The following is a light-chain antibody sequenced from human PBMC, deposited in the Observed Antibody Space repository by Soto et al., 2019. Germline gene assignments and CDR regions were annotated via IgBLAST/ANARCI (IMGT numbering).Light chain of an antibody. V-gene: IGKV3-20*01. CDR3: QQYGSSPLT. CDR2: AAA. J-gene: IGKJ2*01. Sequence: EIVLTQSPGTLSLSPGERATLSCRASQNVDSSYLAWYQHKRGQAPRLLIYAAASRAPGLPDRFSGSGSGTDFTLTINRLEPEDFAVYYCQQYGSSPLTFGQGTKLEI. CDR1: QNVDSSY.